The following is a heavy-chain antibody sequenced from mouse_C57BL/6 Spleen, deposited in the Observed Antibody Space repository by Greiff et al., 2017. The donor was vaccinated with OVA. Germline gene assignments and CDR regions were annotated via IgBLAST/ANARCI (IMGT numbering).Heavy chain of an antibody. V-gene: IGHV1-59*01. CDR3: ARDSYYYVDY. D-gene: IGHD2-12*01. CDR2: TDPSDSYT. Sequence: VQLQESGAELVRPGPSVTLSCKASGYTFTSYWMHWVKQRPGQGLEWIGVTDPSDSYTKYNQKFKGKATLTVDTSSSTAYMRLSSLTSEDSAVYYCARDSYYYVDYWGQGTTLTVSA. J-gene: IGHJ2*01. CDR1: GYTFTSYW.